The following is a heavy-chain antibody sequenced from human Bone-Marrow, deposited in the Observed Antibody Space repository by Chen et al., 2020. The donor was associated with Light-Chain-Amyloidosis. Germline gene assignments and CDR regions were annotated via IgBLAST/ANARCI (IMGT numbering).Heavy chain of an antibody. CDR1: GFTSSSHW. CDR2: IKEDGSQK. Sequence: EVQLVESGGGLVQPGGSLKLSCAASGFTSSSHWMSWVRQAPGKGLEWVANIKEDGSQKYYVDSVKGQFTISRDNAKNSLYLQMSSLRAEDTAVYYCARDHSSGWYPYQDYWGQGTLVSVSS. V-gene: IGHV3-7*03. J-gene: IGHJ4*02. D-gene: IGHD6-13*01. CDR3: ARDHSSGWYPYQDY.